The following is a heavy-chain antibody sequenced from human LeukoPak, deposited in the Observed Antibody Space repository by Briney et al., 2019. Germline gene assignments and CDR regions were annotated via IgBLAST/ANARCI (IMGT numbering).Heavy chain of an antibody. D-gene: IGHD3-3*01. CDR3: AKGYDFWSDY. V-gene: IGHV3-30*18. CDR1: GFTFSSYG. J-gene: IGHJ4*02. CDR2: ISYDGSNK. Sequence: PGGSLRLSCAASGFTFSSYGMHWVRQAPGKGLEWVAVISYDGSNKYYADSVKGRFTISRDNPKNTLYLQMNSLRAEDTAVYYCAKGYDFWSDYWGQGTLVTVSS.